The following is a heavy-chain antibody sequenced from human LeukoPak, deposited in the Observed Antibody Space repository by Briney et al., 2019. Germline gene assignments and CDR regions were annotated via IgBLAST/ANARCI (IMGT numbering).Heavy chain of an antibody. J-gene: IGHJ3*02. V-gene: IGHV1-2*02. CDR1: GYTFTGYY. CDR2: INPNSGGT. CDR3: ARGLVLLWFGSKTPDAFDI. D-gene: IGHD3-10*01. Sequence: GASVKVSCKASGYTFTGYYMHWVRQAPGQGLEWMGWINPNSGGTNYAQKFQGRVTMTRDTSISTAYMELSRLRSDDTAVYYCARGLVLLWFGSKTPDAFDIWGQGTMVTVSS.